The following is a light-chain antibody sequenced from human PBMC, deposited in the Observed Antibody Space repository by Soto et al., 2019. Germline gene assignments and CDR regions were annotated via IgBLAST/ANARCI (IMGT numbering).Light chain of an antibody. Sequence: DIVMAQSPLSLPVTPGEPASISCRSSQSPLHSDGYNYLDWYLQKPGQSPQLLIYLGSNRASGVPDRFSGSGSDTDFTLKISRVEAEDVGVYYCMQSLQTPRTFGQGTKVEIK. CDR2: LGS. J-gene: IGKJ1*01. CDR1: QSPLHSDGYNY. V-gene: IGKV2-28*01. CDR3: MQSLQTPRT.